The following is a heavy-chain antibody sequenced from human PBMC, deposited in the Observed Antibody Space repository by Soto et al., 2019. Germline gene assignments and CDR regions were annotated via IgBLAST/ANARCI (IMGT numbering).Heavy chain of an antibody. D-gene: IGHD1-1*01. CDR3: ARVTPGNNLYYFSGLDV. CDR1: GFTFDTYG. J-gene: IGHJ6*02. CDR2: ISYAGSNT. V-gene: IGHV3-30-3*01. Sequence: QVHLVESGGGVAQPGRSLRLSCVASGFTFDTYGIHWVRQAPGKGLQWVALISYAGSNTYYADSVRGRFTISRDNSKNTLYLQINALRPEDTGVYYCARVTPGNNLYYFSGLDVWGQGTAVTVSS.